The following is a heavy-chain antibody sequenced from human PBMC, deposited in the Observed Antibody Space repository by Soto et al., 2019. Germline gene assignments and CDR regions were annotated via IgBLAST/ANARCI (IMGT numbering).Heavy chain of an antibody. CDR3: ALPLGYCSGGSCYEDAFDI. Sequence: EVQLLESGGGLVQPGGSLRLSCAASGFTFSSYAMSWVRQAPGKGLEWVSAISGSGGSTYYADSVKGRFTISRDNSKNTLYLQMNSLRAEDTAVYYCALPLGYCSGGSCYEDAFDIWGQGTMVTVSS. V-gene: IGHV3-23*01. CDR1: GFTFSSYA. CDR2: ISGSGGST. D-gene: IGHD2-15*01. J-gene: IGHJ3*02.